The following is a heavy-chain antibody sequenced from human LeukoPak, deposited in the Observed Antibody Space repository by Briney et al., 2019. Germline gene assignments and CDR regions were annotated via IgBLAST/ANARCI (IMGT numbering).Heavy chain of an antibody. V-gene: IGHV3-33*01. D-gene: IGHD3-22*01. CDR2: IWYDGSNK. CDR1: GFTFSSYG. Sequence: PGRSLRLSCAASGFTFSSYGMHWVRQAPGKGLEWVAVIWYDGSNKYYADSVKGRFTISRDNSKNTLYLQMNSLRDEDTAVYYCARAAPYYYDSSGYSAFDSWGQGTMVTVSA. J-gene: IGHJ3*02. CDR3: ARAAPYYYDSSGYSAFDS.